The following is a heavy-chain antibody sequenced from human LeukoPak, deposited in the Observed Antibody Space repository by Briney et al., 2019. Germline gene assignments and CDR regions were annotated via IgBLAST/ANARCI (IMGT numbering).Heavy chain of an antibody. CDR1: GFIFTDYG. Sequence: GGSLRLSCEVSGFIFTDYGLNWVRQAPGKGLEWVAGSSGSGISSYYADSVEGRFTVSRDNSKNTLYLQMNSLRAEDTAVYYCASGLNIRYFDWSQSDYWGQGTLVTVSS. CDR2: SSGSGISS. J-gene: IGHJ4*02. CDR3: ASGLNIRYFDWSQSDY. V-gene: IGHV3-23*01. D-gene: IGHD3-9*01.